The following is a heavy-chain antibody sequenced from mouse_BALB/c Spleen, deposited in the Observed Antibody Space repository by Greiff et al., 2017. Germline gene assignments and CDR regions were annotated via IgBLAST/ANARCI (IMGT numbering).Heavy chain of an antibody. D-gene: IGHD1-1*01. CDR3: ATTVDYAMDY. CDR2: ISSGGSYT. V-gene: IGHV5-9-3*01. J-gene: IGHJ4*01. Sequence: EVQLVESGGGLVKPGGSLKLSCAASGFTFSSYAMSWVRQTPEKRLEWVATISSGGSYTYYPDSVKGRFTISRDNAKNTLYLQMSSLRSEDTAMYYCATTVDYAMDYWGQGTSVTVSS. CDR1: GFTFSSYA.